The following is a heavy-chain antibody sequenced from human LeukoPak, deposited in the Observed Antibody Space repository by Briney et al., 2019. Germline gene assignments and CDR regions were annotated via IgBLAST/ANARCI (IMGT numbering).Heavy chain of an antibody. CDR1: GYIFTSYA. V-gene: IGHV1-3*01. J-gene: IGHJ4*02. Sequence: ASVKVSCKASGYIFTSYAMHWVRQAPGQRLEWMGWINAGNGNTKYSQKFQGRVTITRDTSASTAYMELSSLRSEDTAVYYCARPLGQWPRLFDYWGQGTLVTVSS. D-gene: IGHD3-16*01. CDR3: ARPLGQWPRLFDY. CDR2: INAGNGNT.